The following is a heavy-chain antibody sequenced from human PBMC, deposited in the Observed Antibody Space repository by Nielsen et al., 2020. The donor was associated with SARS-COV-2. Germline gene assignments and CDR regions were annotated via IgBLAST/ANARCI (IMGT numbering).Heavy chain of an antibody. Sequence: SLKISCAASGFTFDDYAMHWVRQAPGKGLEWVSGISWNSGSIGYADSVKGRFTISRDNAKNSLYLQMNSLRAEDMALYYCAKGASWAEGSFDLWGRGTLVTVSS. V-gene: IGHV3-9*03. CDR2: ISWNSGSI. CDR3: AKGASWAEGSFDL. D-gene: IGHD2-2*01. J-gene: IGHJ2*01. CDR1: GFTFDDYA.